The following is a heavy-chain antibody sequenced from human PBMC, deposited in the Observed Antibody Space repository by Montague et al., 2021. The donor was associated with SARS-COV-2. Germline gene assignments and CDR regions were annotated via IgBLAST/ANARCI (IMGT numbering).Heavy chain of an antibody. V-gene: IGHV4-39*07. Sequence: SETLSLTCSVSGGSTSSYYWGWIRQPPGKGLEWIGSIYYSGSTYYNPSLKSRVTISVDTSKNQFSLTLTSVTAADTAMYYCASHFVWQQLSTWGQGTLVSVSS. CDR3: ASHFVWQQLST. CDR1: GGSTSSYY. D-gene: IGHD6-13*01. CDR2: IYYSGST. J-gene: IGHJ4*02.